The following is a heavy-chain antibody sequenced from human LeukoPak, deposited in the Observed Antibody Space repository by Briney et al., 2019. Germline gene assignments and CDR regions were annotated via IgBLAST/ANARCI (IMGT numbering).Heavy chain of an antibody. D-gene: IGHD3-10*01. CDR2: IRYDGSNK. V-gene: IGHV3-30*02. CDR1: GFTFSSYG. Sequence: GGSLRLSCAASGFTFSSYGMHWVRQAPGKGLEWVAFIRYDGSNKYYADSVKGRFTISRDNSKNTLYLQMNSLRAEDTAVYYCAKDNYGSGSYPPFDWFDPWGQGTLVTVSS. CDR3: AKDNYGSGSYPPFDWFDP. J-gene: IGHJ5*02.